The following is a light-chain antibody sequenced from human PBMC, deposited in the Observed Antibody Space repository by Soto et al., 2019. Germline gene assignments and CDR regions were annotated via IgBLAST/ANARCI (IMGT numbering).Light chain of an antibody. CDR3: AAWDDSLSGSGV. CDR2: RNN. CDR1: SSNSGSNY. V-gene: IGLV1-47*01. Sequence: QSVLTQPPSASGTPGQRVNISCSGSSSNSGSNYVYWYQQLPGTAPKLLIYRNNQRPSGVPDRFSGSKSGTSASLAISGLRSEDEADYYCAAWDDSLSGSGVFGGGTKLTVL. J-gene: IGLJ2*01.